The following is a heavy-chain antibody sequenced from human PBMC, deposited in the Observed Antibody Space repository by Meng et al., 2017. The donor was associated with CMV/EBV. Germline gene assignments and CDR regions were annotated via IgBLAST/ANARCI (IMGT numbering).Heavy chain of an antibody. CDR2: ISAYNGNT. CDR3: ARVAYYDFWSGYLPLYYYYGMDV. J-gene: IGHJ6*02. V-gene: IGHV1-18*01. CDR1: GYTFTSYG. Sequence: ASVKVSCKASGYTFTSYGISWVRQAPGQGLEWMGRISAYNGNTNYAQKLQGRVTMTTDTSTSTAYMELRSLRSDDTAVYYCARVAYYDFWSGYLPLYYYYGMDVWGQGTTVTVSS. D-gene: IGHD3-3*01.